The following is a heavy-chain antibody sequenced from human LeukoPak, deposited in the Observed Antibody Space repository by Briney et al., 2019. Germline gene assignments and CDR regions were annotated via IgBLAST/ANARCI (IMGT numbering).Heavy chain of an antibody. CDR1: GFTFSSYD. Sequence: PGGSLRLSCVASGFTFSSYDIHWVRQAPGKGLEWVAVVSSDGSIKYNADSVKGRFTISRDTSKNTVYLQMNSLGAEDTAFYYCARGYSSSWLGYFDYWGQGTLVTVSS. D-gene: IGHD6-13*01. CDR2: VSSDGSIK. J-gene: IGHJ4*02. CDR3: ARGYSSSWLGYFDY. V-gene: IGHV3-30*03.